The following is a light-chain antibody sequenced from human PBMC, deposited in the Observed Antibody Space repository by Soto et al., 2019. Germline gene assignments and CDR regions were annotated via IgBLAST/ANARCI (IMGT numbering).Light chain of an antibody. CDR2: EVS. CDR1: SSDVGGYNY. CDR3: SSYAGSNNLV. V-gene: IGLV2-8*01. Sequence: QSVLTQPPSASGSPGQSVTISCTGTSSDVGGYNYVSWYQQHPGKAPKLMIYEVSERPSGVPDRFSGSKSGNTASLTVSGLQAEDEADHYCSSYAGSNNLVFGGGTKVTVL. J-gene: IGLJ3*02.